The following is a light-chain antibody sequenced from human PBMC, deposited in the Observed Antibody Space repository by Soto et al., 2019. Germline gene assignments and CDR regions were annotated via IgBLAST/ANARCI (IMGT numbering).Light chain of an antibody. V-gene: IGKV1-33*01. Sequence: DIQMTQSPSSLSASVGDRVTITCQASQDITNFLNWYQQKPGKAPKLLIYAASNLETGVPSRFSGGGSGADFTFTISSLQPEDVATYYCQQYVLLPWTFGQGTKVEIK. CDR3: QQYVLLPWT. CDR2: AAS. CDR1: QDITNF. J-gene: IGKJ1*01.